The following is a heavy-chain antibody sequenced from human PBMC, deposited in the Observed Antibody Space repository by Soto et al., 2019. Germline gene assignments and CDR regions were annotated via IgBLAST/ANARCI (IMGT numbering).Heavy chain of an antibody. CDR2: MNPNSGNT. V-gene: IGHV1-8*02. CDR1: GYSFTSYA. Sequence: VASVKVSCKASGYSFTSYAIHWVRQATGQGLEWMGWMNPNSGNTGYAQKFQGRVTMTRNTSISTACMELSSLRSEDTAVYYCARKGSGVVIIRYYYYYGMDVWGQGTTVTVSS. CDR3: ARKGSGVVIIRYYYYYGMDV. J-gene: IGHJ6*02. D-gene: IGHD3-3*01.